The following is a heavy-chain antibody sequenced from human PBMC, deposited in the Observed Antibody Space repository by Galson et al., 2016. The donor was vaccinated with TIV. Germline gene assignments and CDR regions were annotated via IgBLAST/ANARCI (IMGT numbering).Heavy chain of an antibody. CDR2: IKQDGSES. V-gene: IGHV3-7*01. CDR1: GFTFSTYW. Sequence: SLRLSCAASGFTFSTYWMSWVRQAPGKGLEWVANIKQDGSESYYVDSVRGRFTISRDNSKNTLYLQMDSLRGEDTAVYYCARNWASTNWIDDYFDYWGQGTLVTVSS. D-gene: IGHD1-1*01. J-gene: IGHJ4*02. CDR3: ARNWASTNWIDDYFDY.